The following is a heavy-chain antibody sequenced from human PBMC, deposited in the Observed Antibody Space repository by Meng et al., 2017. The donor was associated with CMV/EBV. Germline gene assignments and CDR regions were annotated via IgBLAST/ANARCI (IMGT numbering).Heavy chain of an antibody. CDR2: ISSSSSYI. D-gene: IGHD3-9*01. CDR3: ASTIR. J-gene: IGHJ4*02. Sequence: EVQLVESGGGLVTHGGSLRVSCAASGFSLSSYSMNWVRQAPVKGLELVSSISSSSSYIYYAASVKGRFTISRDNAKNSLYLQMNSLRAEDTAVYYCASTIRWGQGTLVTVS. CDR1: GFSLSSYS. V-gene: IGHV3-21*01.